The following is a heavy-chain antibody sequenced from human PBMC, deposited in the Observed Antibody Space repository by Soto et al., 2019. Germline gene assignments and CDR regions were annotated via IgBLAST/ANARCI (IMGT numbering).Heavy chain of an antibody. CDR2: IYYSGTT. CDR1: GGSISSGGYF. V-gene: IGHV4-39*01. J-gene: IGHJ4*02. Sequence: SETLSLTCAVSGGSISSGGYFWAWIRQPPGKGLEWIGCIYYSGTTYYNPSLKSRVTISVDTSKNQFSLKLSSVTAADTAVYYCARHLSTTIAPLPFDYWGQGTLVTVSS. D-gene: IGHD1-1*01. CDR3: ARHLSTTIAPLPFDY.